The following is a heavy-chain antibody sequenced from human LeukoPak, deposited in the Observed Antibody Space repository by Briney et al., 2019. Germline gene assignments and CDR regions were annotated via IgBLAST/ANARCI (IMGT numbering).Heavy chain of an antibody. J-gene: IGHJ3*01. CDR3: ARGRGYYDSSGYRH. Sequence: GGSLRLSCAASGFTFSSYWMSWVRQAPGKGLEWVANIKQDGSEKYYVDSVKGRFTISRDNAKNSLYLQMNSLRAEDTAVHYCARGRGYYDSSGYRHWGQGTMVTVSS. CDR1: GFTFSSYW. D-gene: IGHD3-22*01. V-gene: IGHV3-7*04. CDR2: IKQDGSEK.